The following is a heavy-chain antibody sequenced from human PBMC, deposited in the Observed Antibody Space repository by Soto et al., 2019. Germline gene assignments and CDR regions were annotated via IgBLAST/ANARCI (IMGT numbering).Heavy chain of an antibody. Sequence: PSETLSLTCTVSGGSVSSGSYYWIWIRHPPGKGLEWIGYIYYSGSTNYNPSLKSRVTISVDTSKNQFSLKLSSVTAADTAVYYRARATMVRGVSYGMDVWGQGTTVTVSS. V-gene: IGHV4-61*01. J-gene: IGHJ6*02. D-gene: IGHD3-10*01. CDR2: IYYSGST. CDR3: ARATMVRGVSYGMDV. CDR1: GGSVSSGSYY.